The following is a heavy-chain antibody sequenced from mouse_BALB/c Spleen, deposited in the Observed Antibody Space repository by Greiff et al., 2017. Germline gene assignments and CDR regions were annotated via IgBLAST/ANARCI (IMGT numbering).Heavy chain of an antibody. D-gene: IGHD1-1*01. J-gene: IGHJ4*01. CDR3: ARAPSYYGSRSRAMDY. CDR1: GYSITSDYA. V-gene: IGHV3-2*02. CDR2: ISYSGST. Sequence: DVKLQESGPGLVKPSQTLSLTCTVTGYSITSDYAWNWIRQFPGNKLEWMGYISYSGSTSYNPSLKSRISITRDTSKNQFFLQLNSVTTEDTATYYCARAPSYYGSRSRAMDYWGQGTSVTVSS.